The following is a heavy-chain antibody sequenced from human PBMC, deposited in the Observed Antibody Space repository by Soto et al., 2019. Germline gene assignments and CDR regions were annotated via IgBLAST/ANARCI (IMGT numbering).Heavy chain of an antibody. CDR3: ARDVRGIAVAGTEYNWFDP. CDR1: GGSISSYY. CDR2: IYYSGST. J-gene: IGHJ5*02. Sequence: TSETLSLTCTVSGGSISSYYWSWIRQPPGKELEYIGYIYYSGSTNYNPSLKSRVTISDDTSTNQFFLTLSSVTAADTAVYYCARDVRGIAVAGTEYNWFDPWGQGTLVTAPQ. D-gene: IGHD6-19*01. V-gene: IGHV4-59*08.